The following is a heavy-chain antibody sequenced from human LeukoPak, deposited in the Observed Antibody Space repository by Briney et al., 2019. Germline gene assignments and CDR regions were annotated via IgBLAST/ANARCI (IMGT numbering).Heavy chain of an antibody. CDR2: IYYSGST. D-gene: IGHD3-3*01. Sequence: SETLSPTCTVSGGSISSYYWSWIRQPPGKGLEWIGYIYYSGSTNYNPSLKSRVTISVDTSKNQFSLKLSSVTAADTAVYYCARVGASSDAFDIWGQGTMVTVPS. CDR3: ARVGASSDAFDI. CDR1: GGSISSYY. J-gene: IGHJ3*02. V-gene: IGHV4-59*01.